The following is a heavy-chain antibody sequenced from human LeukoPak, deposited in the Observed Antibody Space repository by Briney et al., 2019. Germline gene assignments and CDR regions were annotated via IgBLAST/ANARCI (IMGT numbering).Heavy chain of an antibody. CDR1: GYTFTGYY. D-gene: IGHD1-14*01. V-gene: IGHV1-2*02. CDR2: INPNSGGT. Sequence: EASVKVSCKASGYTFTGYYMHWVRQAPGQGLEWMGWINPNSGGTNYAQKFQGRVTMTRDTSISTAYMELSRLRSDDTAVYYCARPRTRTGAFDIWGQGTMVTVSS. J-gene: IGHJ3*02. CDR3: ARPRTRTGAFDI.